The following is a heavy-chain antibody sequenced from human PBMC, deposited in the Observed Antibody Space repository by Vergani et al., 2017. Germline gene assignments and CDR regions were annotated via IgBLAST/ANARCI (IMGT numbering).Heavy chain of an antibody. CDR2: ISGSGGST. CDR3: AXDAVRFLEWLSPTDYYYYYMDV. D-gene: IGHD3-3*01. J-gene: IGHJ6*03. CDR1: GFTFSSYA. Sequence: EVQLLESGGGLVQPGGSLRLSCAASGFTFSSYAMSWVRQAPGKGLEWVSAISGSGGSTYYADSVKGRFTISRDNSKNTLYLQMNSLRAEDTAVYYCAXDAVRFLEWLSPTDYYYYYMDVWGKGTTVTVSS. V-gene: IGHV3-23*01.